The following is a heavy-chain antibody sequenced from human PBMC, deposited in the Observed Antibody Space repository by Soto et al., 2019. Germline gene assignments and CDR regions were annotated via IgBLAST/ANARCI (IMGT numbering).Heavy chain of an antibody. J-gene: IGHJ4*02. V-gene: IGHV4-39*07. D-gene: IGHD6-6*01. CDR3: ARVYSSSSGTTEDY. CDR1: GGSISSSSYY. Sequence: PSETLSLTCTVSGGSISSSSYYWGWIRQPPGKGLEWIGEINHSGSTNYNPSLKSRVTISVDTSKNQFSLKLSSVTAADTAVYYCARVYSSSSGTTEDYWGQGTLVTVSS. CDR2: INHSGST.